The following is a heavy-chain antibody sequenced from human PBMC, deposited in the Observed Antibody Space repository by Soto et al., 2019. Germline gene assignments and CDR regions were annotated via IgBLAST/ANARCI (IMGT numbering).Heavy chain of an antibody. Sequence: GGSLRLSCAASGFTFSSYAMTWVRQAPGKGLEWVSVISGSAGSTYYADSVKGRFTISRDNSKNTLYLQMNSLRAEDTAVYYCARAAAPVIYCSAGSCFSSALFSFEYWGQGTLVTVSS. CDR3: ARAAAPVIYCSAGSCFSSALFSFEY. V-gene: IGHV3-23*01. CDR2: ISGSAGST. J-gene: IGHJ4*02. CDR1: GFTFSSYA. D-gene: IGHD2-15*01.